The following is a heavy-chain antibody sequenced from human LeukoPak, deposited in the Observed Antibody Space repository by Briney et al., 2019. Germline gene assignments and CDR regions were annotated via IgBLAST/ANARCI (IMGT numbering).Heavy chain of an antibody. D-gene: IGHD3-16*01. V-gene: IGHV3-7*01. CDR1: GFTFSIYS. Sequence: GGSLRLSRAASGFTFSIYSINWVRQAPGKGLEWVANIKQDGSEKYYVDSVKGRFTISRDNAKNSLYLQMNSLKAEDTAVYYCARDGYDYVWSLYFDYWGQGTLVTVSS. J-gene: IGHJ4*02. CDR2: IKQDGSEK. CDR3: ARDGYDYVWSLYFDY.